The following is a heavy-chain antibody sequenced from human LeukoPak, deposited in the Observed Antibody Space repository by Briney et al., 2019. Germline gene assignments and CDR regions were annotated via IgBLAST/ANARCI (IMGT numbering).Heavy chain of an antibody. CDR1: GFTFSSYG. D-gene: IGHD3-3*01. J-gene: IGHJ6*01. CDR2: ISYDGSNK. CDR3: AKITEWLSPYFYGMDV. V-gene: IGHV3-30*18. Sequence: PGRSLRLSCAASGFTFSSYGMHWVRQAPGKGLELVAVISYDGSNKYYADSVKGRFTISRDNSKNTLYLQMNSLRAEDTAVYYCAKITEWLSPYFYGMDVWGQGTTVTVSS.